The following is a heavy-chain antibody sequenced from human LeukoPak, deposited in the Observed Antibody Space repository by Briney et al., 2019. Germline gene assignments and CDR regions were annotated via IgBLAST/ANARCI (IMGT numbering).Heavy chain of an antibody. CDR1: GGSISSYY. V-gene: IGHV4-4*07. CDR2: IYTSGST. J-gene: IGHJ6*02. D-gene: IGHD5-18*01. CDR3: ARDPKNRGYSYGYYYYYGMDV. Sequence: SETLSLTCTVSGGSISSYYWSWIRQPAGKGPEWIGRIYTSGSTNYNPSLKSRVTMSVDTSKNQFSLKLSSVTAADTAVYYCARDPKNRGYSYGYYYYYGMDVWGQGTTVTVSS.